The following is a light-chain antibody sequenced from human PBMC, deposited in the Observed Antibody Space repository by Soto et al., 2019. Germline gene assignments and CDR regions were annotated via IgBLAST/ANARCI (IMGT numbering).Light chain of an antibody. Sequence: EMVLTQSPATLSLSPVERATLSCRASQSVSSYLAWYQQKPGQAPRLLIYGASTRATGIPARFSGSGSGTDFLLTINNLQPEDFATYYCLQASTFPRTFGQGTKVDFK. CDR3: LQASTFPRT. V-gene: IGKV3-11*01. CDR1: QSVSSY. J-gene: IGKJ1*01. CDR2: GAS.